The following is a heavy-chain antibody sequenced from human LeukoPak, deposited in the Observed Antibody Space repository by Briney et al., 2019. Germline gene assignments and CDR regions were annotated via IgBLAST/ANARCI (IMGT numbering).Heavy chain of an antibody. J-gene: IGHJ1*01. V-gene: IGHV4-59*12. CDR1: GGSIRSYY. CDR3: ASRMYGSSGRYFHH. D-gene: IGHD6-13*01. CDR2: IHYSGSA. Sequence: SETLSLTCTVSGGSIRSYYWSWIRQPPGKGLEWIGYIHYSGSAYYNPSLKSRVTMSVDTSKDQFSLKLNSVTAVDTAVYYCASRMYGSSGRYFHHWGQGTLVTVSS.